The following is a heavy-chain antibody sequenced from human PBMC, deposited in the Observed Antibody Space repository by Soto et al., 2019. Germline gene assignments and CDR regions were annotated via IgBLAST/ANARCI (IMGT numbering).Heavy chain of an antibody. J-gene: IGHJ4*02. CDR3: ARVSGSYYVDY. CDR1: GFTFSDHY. D-gene: IGHD1-26*01. Sequence: EVQLLESGGGLVQPGGSLRLSCAASGFTFSDHYMDWVRQAPGKGLEWVGRTRNKANSYTTEYAASVKGRFTISRDDSKNSLYLQMNSLKTEDTAVYYCARVSGSYYVDYWGQGTLVTVSS. V-gene: IGHV3-72*01. CDR2: TRNKANSYTT.